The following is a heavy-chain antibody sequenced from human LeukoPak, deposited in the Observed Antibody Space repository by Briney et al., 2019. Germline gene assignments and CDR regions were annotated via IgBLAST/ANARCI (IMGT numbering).Heavy chain of an antibody. CDR2: ISYDGSNK. CDR3: ARGTPSSSGWLYYGMDV. D-gene: IGHD6-19*01. V-gene: IGHV3-30*03. CDR1: GFTFSNFG. J-gene: IGHJ6*02. Sequence: PGRSLRLSCAASGFTFSNFGMHWVRQAPGKGLEWVAVISYDGSNKYYADSVKGRFTISRDNSKNTLYLQMNSLRAEDTAVYYCARGTPSSSGWLYYGMDVWGQGTTVTVSS.